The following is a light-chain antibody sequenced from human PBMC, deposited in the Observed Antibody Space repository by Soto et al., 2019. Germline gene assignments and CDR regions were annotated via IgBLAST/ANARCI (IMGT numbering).Light chain of an antibody. Sequence: EIVLTQSPATLSLSPGERATLSCRASQSVSSYLAWYQQKPGQAPRLLIYDASNRATGIPARFSGSGSGTDFTLTSSSLEPEDFAVYYCQQRSNWPGFGGGTKVEIK. CDR2: DAS. CDR1: QSVSSY. J-gene: IGKJ4*02. CDR3: QQRSNWPG. V-gene: IGKV3-11*01.